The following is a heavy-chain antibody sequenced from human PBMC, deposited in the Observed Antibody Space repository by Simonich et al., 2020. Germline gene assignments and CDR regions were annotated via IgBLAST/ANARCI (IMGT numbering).Heavy chain of an antibody. CDR1: GYTFTSCG. J-gene: IGHJ4*02. D-gene: IGHD6-13*01. Sequence: QVQLVQSGAEVKKPGASVKVSCKASGYTFTSCGISWVRQAPGQGIEWMGGISTYNGNTNYAQKLKGRGTMTTDTSTSTAYMELRSLRSDDTAVYYCARDQGGRAAAATDYWGQGTLVTVSS. V-gene: IGHV1-18*01. CDR2: ISTYNGNT. CDR3: ARDQGGRAAAATDY.